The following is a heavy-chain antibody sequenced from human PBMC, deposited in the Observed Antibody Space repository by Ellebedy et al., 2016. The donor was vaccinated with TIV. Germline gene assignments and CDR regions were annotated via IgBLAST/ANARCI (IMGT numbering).Heavy chain of an antibody. CDR1: GASISSGGYY. Sequence: SETLSLXXTVSGASISSGGYYWGWIRQPPGKGLEWIGTVYYSGSTYYNSSLKSRVTISVDTSKNQFSLKLTSVTAADTAVYYCARAIIAPRPYYFDSWGQGALVTVSS. CDR2: VYYSGST. CDR3: ARAIIAPRPYYFDS. V-gene: IGHV4-39*01. D-gene: IGHD6-6*01. J-gene: IGHJ4*02.